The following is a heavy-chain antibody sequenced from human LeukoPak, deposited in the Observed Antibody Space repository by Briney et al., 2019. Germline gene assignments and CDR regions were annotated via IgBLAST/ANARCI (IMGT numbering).Heavy chain of an antibody. D-gene: IGHD3-22*01. J-gene: IGHJ4*02. V-gene: IGHV3-33*06. Sequence: PGGSLRLSCAASGFTFSSYGMHWVRQAPGKGLEWVAVIWYDGSNKYYADSVKGRFTISRDNSKNTLYLQMNSLRAEDTAVYYCAKERRSSGYYDYWGQGTLVTVSS. CDR2: IWYDGSNK. CDR3: AKERRSSGYYDY. CDR1: GFTFSSYG.